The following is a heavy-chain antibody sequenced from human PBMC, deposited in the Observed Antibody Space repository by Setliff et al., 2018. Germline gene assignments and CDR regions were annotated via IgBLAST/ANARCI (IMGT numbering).Heavy chain of an antibody. CDR1: GGSISSSSYY. Sequence: SETLSLTCTVSGGSISSSSYYWSWIRQPPGKGLEWIGEINHSGSTNYNPSLKSRVTISVDTSKNQFSLKLSSVTAADTAVYYCARGRIQLWKYYFDYWGQGTLVTVSS. CDR2: INHSGST. V-gene: IGHV4-39*07. D-gene: IGHD5-18*01. J-gene: IGHJ4*02. CDR3: ARGRIQLWKYYFDY.